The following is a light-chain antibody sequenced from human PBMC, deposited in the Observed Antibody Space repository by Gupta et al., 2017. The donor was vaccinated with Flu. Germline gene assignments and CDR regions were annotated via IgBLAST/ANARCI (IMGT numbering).Light chain of an antibody. V-gene: IGLV2-14*01. CDR1: SSDVGDYNY. J-gene: IGLJ2*01. CDR3: SSYRSSSTLVVL. CDR2: DVS. Sequence: TLSCTGTSSDVGDYNYVSWYQHHPGRAPKLMIYDVSNRPPGVSDRFSGSKSGNTASLTISGLQAEDEAVYYCSSYRSSSTLVVLFGGGTKLTVL.